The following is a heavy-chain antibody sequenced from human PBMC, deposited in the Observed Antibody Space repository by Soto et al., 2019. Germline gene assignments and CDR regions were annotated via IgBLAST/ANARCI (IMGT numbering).Heavy chain of an antibody. CDR2: IIPILGIA. J-gene: IGHJ5*02. Sequence: QVQLVQSGAEVKKPGSSVKVSCKASGGTFSSYTISWVRQAPGQGLEWMGRIIPILGIANYAQKFHGRVTITADKFTRTAYQGLGSLRSEDTAVYYCAAGGYCSGRSCYWSCFDPWGQGTLVTVSS. CDR1: GGTFSSYT. D-gene: IGHD2-15*01. CDR3: AAGGYCSGRSCYWSCFDP. V-gene: IGHV1-69*02.